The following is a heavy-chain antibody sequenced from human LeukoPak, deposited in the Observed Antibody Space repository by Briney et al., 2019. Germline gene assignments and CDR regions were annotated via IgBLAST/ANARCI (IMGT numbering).Heavy chain of an antibody. CDR2: ISGSGGST. CDR1: GCTFSSQT. Sequence: GSLRLSCAASGCTFSSQTMSWVRQAPGKGLEWVSAISGSGGSTYYADSVKGRFTISRDNSKNTLYLQMNSLRAEDTAVYYCAKDQPVAAAGTIDYWGQGTLVTVSS. CDR3: AKDQPVAAAGTIDY. V-gene: IGHV3-23*01. J-gene: IGHJ4*02. D-gene: IGHD6-13*01.